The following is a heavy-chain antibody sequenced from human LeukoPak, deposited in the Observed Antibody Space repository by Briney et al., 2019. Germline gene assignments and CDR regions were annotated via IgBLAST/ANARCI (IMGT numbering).Heavy chain of an antibody. Sequence: PSETLSLTCAVYGGSFSGYYWSWIRQPPGKGLEWIGEINHSGSTNYNPSLKSRVTISVDTSKNQFSLKLSSVTAADTAVYYCTRGRHCSSTSFYYYYHMDVWGKGTTVTVSS. CDR2: INHSGST. V-gene: IGHV4-34*01. D-gene: IGHD2-2*01. CDR1: GGSFSGYY. CDR3: TRGRHCSSTSFYYYYHMDV. J-gene: IGHJ6*03.